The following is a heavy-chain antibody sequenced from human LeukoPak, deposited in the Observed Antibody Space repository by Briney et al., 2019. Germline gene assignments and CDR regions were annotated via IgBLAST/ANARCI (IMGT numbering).Heavy chain of an antibody. CDR1: GYSISSGYY. CDR3: ARVPITIAFDY. V-gene: IGHV4-38-2*02. CDR2: IYHSGST. J-gene: IGHJ4*02. Sequence: SETLSPTCTVSGYSISSGYYWGWIRQPPGKGLEWIGSIYHSGSTYYNPSLKSRVTISVDTSKNQFSLKLSSVTAADTAVYYCARVPITIAFDYWGQGTLVTVSS. D-gene: IGHD3-10*01.